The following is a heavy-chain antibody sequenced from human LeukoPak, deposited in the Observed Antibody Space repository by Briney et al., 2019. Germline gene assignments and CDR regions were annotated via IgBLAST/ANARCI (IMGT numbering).Heavy chain of an antibody. D-gene: IGHD2-15*01. CDR3: APDLRGAAWSLDY. V-gene: IGHV3-23*01. J-gene: IGHJ4*02. CDR1: GLAFSTYS. CDR2: ISASGSST. Sequence: GGSLRLSCAASGLAFSTYSMSWVRQAPGKGLYWVSGISASGSSTYYADSVKGRFTISRNNSKNTLYLQMNSLRADDTAVYYCAPDLRGAAWSLDYWGQGTLVTVSS.